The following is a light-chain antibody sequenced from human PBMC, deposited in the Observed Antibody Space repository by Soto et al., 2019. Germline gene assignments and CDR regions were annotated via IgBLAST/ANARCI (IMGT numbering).Light chain of an antibody. Sequence: EIVMTQSPATLSVSPGEGATLSCRASQSVNNNLAWYQQTPGRAPRLLIYSTSTRAIDTADRFSGSGSWTDFTLTVSSLQSEDFAVYYCQQYHTWPLTFGGGTKVEI. CDR3: QQYHTWPLT. CDR2: STS. V-gene: IGKV3-15*01. CDR1: QSVNNN. J-gene: IGKJ4*01.